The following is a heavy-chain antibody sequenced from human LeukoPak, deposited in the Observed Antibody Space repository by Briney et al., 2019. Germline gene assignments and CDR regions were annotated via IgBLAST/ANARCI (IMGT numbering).Heavy chain of an antibody. CDR3: ARGRGYYDSSGYYYLDY. V-gene: IGHV4-34*01. CDR1: GGSFSGYY. J-gene: IGHJ4*02. CDR2: INHSGST. Sequence: SETLSLTCAVYGGSFSGYYWSWIRQPPGKGLEWIGEINHSGSTNYDPSLKSRVTISVDTSKNQFSLKLSSVTAADTAVYYCARGRGYYDSSGYYYLDYWGQGTLVTVSS. D-gene: IGHD3-22*01.